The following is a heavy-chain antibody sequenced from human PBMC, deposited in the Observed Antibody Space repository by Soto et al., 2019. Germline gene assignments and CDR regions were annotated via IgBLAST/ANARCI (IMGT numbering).Heavy chain of an antibody. D-gene: IGHD3-22*01. Sequence: GGSLRLSCAASGFTFSSYGIHWVRQAPGKGLEWLAVIWYNGNKKYYADSVKGRFTISRDNSKNTVYLQMNSLRAEDTAVYYCARDRDYFVTSGYYYPFDYWVREPWSPSPQ. J-gene: IGHJ4*02. CDR1: GFTFSSYG. CDR2: IWYNGNKK. V-gene: IGHV3-33*01. CDR3: ARDRDYFVTSGYYYPFDY.